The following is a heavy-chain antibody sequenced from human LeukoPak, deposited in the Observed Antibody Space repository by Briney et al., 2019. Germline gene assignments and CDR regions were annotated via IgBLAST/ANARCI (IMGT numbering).Heavy chain of an antibody. D-gene: IGHD3-16*01. J-gene: IGHJ3*02. CDR1: GFIFTKYG. CDR2: INPNSGGT. V-gene: IGHV1-2*04. CDR3: ARGLKAADAFDI. Sequence: ASVKVSCKASGFIFTKYGISWVRQAPGQGLEWMGWINPNSGGTNYAQKFQGWVTMTRDTSISTAYMELSRLRSDDTAVYYCARGLKAADAFDIWGQGTMVTVSS.